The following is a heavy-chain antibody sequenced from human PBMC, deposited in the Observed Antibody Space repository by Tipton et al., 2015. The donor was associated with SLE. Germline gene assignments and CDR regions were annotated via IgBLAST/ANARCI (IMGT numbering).Heavy chain of an antibody. V-gene: IGHV4-59*01. CDR1: GGSISNYY. CDR2: IYYGGTA. D-gene: IGHD5-12*01. J-gene: IGHJ4*02. CDR3: ARSEYSDGLLDY. Sequence: TLSLTCSVSGGSISNYYWSWIRQPPGRGLEWIGFIYYGGTANNNPSLKSRVTISVDRSKNQFSLRLSSVTAADTAVYYCARSEYSDGLLDYWGQGTLVTVSS.